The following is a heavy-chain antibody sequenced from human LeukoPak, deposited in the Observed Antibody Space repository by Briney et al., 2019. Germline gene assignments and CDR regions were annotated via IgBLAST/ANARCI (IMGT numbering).Heavy chain of an antibody. Sequence: GGSLRLSCAASGFTFSSYAMSWVRQAPGKGLEWVSAISGSGGSTYYADSVKGRFTISRDNSRNTLYLQMNSLRAEDTAVYYCAKDVAQLLPIYYFDYWGQGTLVTVSS. J-gene: IGHJ4*02. V-gene: IGHV3-23*01. D-gene: IGHD2-2*01. CDR3: AKDVAQLLPIYYFDY. CDR1: GFTFSSYA. CDR2: ISGSGGST.